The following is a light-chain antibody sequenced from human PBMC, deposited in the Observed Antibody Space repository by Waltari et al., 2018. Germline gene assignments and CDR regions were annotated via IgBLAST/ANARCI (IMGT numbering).Light chain of an antibody. V-gene: IGLV3-1*01. Sequence: SYELTQPPSVSVSPGQTASITCSGDKLGDKYACWYQQKPGQSPVRGMYQGSKRPAGIPERFSGSNSGNTATLTISGTQAMDGADYYCQAWDSSTVVFGGGTKLTVL. CDR2: QGS. CDR1: KLGDKY. CDR3: QAWDSSTVV. J-gene: IGLJ2*01.